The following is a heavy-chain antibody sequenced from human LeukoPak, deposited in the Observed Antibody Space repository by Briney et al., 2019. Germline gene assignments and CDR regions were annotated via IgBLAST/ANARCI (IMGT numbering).Heavy chain of an antibody. CDR2: IGTDGSRT. D-gene: IGHD4-23*01. V-gene: IGHV3-74*01. CDR3: ARDKYGGDSNAFDI. CDR1: GFTFSSYW. Sequence: GGSLRLSCAASGFTFSSYWMHWVRQVPGKGLVWVPRIGTDGSRTTYADYVQGRFTISRDNAKNTLYLQMNSLRAEDTAVYYCARDKYGGDSNAFDIWGQGTLVTVSS. J-gene: IGHJ3*02.